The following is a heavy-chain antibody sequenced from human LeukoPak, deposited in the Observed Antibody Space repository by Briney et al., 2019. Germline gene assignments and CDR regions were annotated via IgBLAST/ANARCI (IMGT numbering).Heavy chain of an antibody. CDR1: GASMNTHY. J-gene: IGHJ4*02. V-gene: IGHV4-34*01. CDR3: ARSYYGSGSSFDY. Sequence: SETLSLTCAVSGASMNTHYWSWIRQPPGKGLEWIGEINHSGSTNYNPSLKSRVTISVDTSKNQFSLKLSSVTAADTAVYYCARSYYGSGSSFDYWGQGTLVTVSS. CDR2: INHSGST. D-gene: IGHD3-10*01.